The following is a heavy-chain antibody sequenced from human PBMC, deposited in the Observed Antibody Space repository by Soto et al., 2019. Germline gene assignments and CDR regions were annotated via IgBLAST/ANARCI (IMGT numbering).Heavy chain of an antibody. J-gene: IGHJ4*02. D-gene: IGHD4-17*01. V-gene: IGHV4-4*02. CDR1: KGSIISSSW. CDR3: ARAHPHGDPMVYFDY. CDR2: IYRSGST. Sequence: SVTLCLTCGVAKGSIISSSWWSCVHKPPGKGLEWIGEIYRSGSTNYNPSLKSRVTISVDKSKNQFSLKLSSVTAADTAVYYCARAHPHGDPMVYFDYWGQGTLVTVSS.